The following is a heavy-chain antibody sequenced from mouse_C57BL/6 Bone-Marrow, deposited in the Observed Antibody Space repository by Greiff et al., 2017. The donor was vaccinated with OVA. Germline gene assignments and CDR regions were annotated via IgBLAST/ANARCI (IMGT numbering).Heavy chain of an antibody. J-gene: IGHJ2*01. Sequence: QVTLKESGPGILQPSQTLSLTCSFSGFSLSTFGMGVGWIRQPSGKGLEWLAHIWWDDDTYYNPALKSRLTISKDTSKNQVFLKIANVDTADTATYYCALSDYDGGFDYWGQGTTLTVSS. V-gene: IGHV8-8*01. CDR3: ALSDYDGGFDY. CDR1: GFSLSTFGMG. D-gene: IGHD2-4*01. CDR2: IWWDDDT.